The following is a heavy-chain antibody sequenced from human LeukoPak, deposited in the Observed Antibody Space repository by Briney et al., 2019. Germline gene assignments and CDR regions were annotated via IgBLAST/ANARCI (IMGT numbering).Heavy chain of an antibody. CDR3: ATVRDRTHLFTGR. D-gene: IGHD1-14*01. V-gene: IGHV3-15*07. Sequence: GGSLRLSCVASEFTFNNYAMHWVRQAPGKGLEWVGRVKSKIDGGARTTDYAAPVKGRFTISRDDSKNTLYLQMNSLKTEDTAVYYCATVRDRTHLFTGRWGQGTLVTVSS. CDR2: VKSKIDGGARTT. CDR1: EFTFNNYA. J-gene: IGHJ4*02.